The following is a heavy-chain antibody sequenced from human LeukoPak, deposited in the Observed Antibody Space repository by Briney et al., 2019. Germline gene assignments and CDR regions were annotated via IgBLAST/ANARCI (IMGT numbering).Heavy chain of an antibody. Sequence: ASVKVSCKASGYSFTTYDINWVRQAAGQGLEWMGWMNPNSGNTGNAQKFQGRVTMTRNTSISTAYMELTSLTSEDTAVYFCAKIAAPGNRRLNFWGQGTLVTVSS. CDR3: AKIAAPGNRRLNF. CDR1: GYSFTTYD. CDR2: MNPNSGNT. D-gene: IGHD6-13*01. V-gene: IGHV1-8*01. J-gene: IGHJ4*02.